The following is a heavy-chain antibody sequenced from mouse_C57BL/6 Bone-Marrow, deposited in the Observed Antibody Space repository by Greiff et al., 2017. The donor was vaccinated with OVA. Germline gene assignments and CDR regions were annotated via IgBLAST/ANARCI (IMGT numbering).Heavy chain of an antibody. J-gene: IGHJ1*03. D-gene: IGHD1-1*01. CDR1: GFTFTDYY. V-gene: IGHV1-36*01. Sequence: VQLQQSGPVLVKPGPSVKISCKASGFTFTDYYMHWVKQSHGKSLEWIGLVYPYNGGTSYNQKFKGTATLTVDTSSSTAYMALNSLTSEDSAVYYCARRYGSSYHWYFDVWGTGTTVTVSS. CDR3: ARRYGSSYHWYFDV. CDR2: VYPYNGGT.